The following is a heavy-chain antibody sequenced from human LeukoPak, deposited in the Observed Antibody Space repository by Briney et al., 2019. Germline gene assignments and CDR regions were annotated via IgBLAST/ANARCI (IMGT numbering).Heavy chain of an antibody. CDR2: ISSAGAK. Sequence: GGSLRLSCAASGFVFSTHGMNWVRQAPGKGLEWISYISSAGAKFYADSVKGRFTISRDNSKNTLYLQMNSLRAEDTAVYYCAREWRGYYYGSGSYFKSPYYYMDVWGKGTTVTISS. CDR3: AREWRGYYYGSGSYFKSPYYYMDV. D-gene: IGHD3-10*01. CDR1: GFVFSTHG. V-gene: IGHV3-48*01. J-gene: IGHJ6*03.